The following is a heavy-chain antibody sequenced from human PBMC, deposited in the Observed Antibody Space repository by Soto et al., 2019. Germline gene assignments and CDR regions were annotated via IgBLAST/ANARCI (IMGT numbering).Heavy chain of an antibody. CDR3: ARHSYGSGSYDYYYYGMYV. D-gene: IGHD3-10*01. CDR2: IYPGDSDT. Sequence: GESLKISCKGSGYSFTSYWIGWVRQMPGKGLEWMGIIYPGDSDTRYSPSFQGQVTISADKSISTAYLQWSSLKASDTAMYYCARHSYGSGSYDYYYYGMYVWGQGTTVTVS. V-gene: IGHV5-51*01. CDR1: GYSFTSYW. J-gene: IGHJ6*02.